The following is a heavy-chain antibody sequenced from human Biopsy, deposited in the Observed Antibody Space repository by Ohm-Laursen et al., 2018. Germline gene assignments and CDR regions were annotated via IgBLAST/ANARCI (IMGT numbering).Heavy chain of an antibody. Sequence: ASLKISCKGSGYSFTNYWIGWVRQMPGKGLEWMGFIYSGESESSYSPSFQGQVTISVDKSISTTYVQWNSLNASDTAMYYCAKHGGLDDFWSGYPLAAFDIWGQGTMVTVSS. J-gene: IGHJ3*02. CDR1: GYSFTNYW. V-gene: IGHV5-51*01. D-gene: IGHD3-3*01. CDR2: IYSGESES. CDR3: AKHGGLDDFWSGYPLAAFDI.